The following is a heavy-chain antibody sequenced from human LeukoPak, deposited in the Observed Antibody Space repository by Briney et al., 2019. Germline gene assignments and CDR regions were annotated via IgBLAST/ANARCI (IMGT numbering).Heavy chain of an antibody. CDR3: ARQDCSGGGCYSGSYYFDY. CDR1: GGSISSSNYY. CDR2: FYYSGST. J-gene: IGHJ4*02. Sequence: SETLSLTCTVSGGSISSSNYYWGWIRQPPGKGLEWIGNFYYSGSTYYNPSLKSRVIISVDTSKNQFSLKLSSVTAADTAVYYCARQDCSGGGCYSGSYYFDYWGQGTLVTVSS. V-gene: IGHV4-39*01. D-gene: IGHD2-15*01.